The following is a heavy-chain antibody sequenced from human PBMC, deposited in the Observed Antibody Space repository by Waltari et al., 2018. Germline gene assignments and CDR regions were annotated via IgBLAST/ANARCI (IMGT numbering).Heavy chain of an antibody. Sequence: QVQLVQSGAEVKKPGSSVTVSCKASGGTFSSYAIRGVRQAPGQGLEWMGGIIPVFGTANYAQKFQGRVTITTDESTSTAYMELSSLRSEDTAVYYCASGRGRRDGYNLWGQGTLVTVSS. D-gene: IGHD5-12*01. J-gene: IGHJ4*02. CDR2: IIPVFGTA. CDR1: GGTFSSYA. V-gene: IGHV1-69*05. CDR3: ASGRGRRDGYNL.